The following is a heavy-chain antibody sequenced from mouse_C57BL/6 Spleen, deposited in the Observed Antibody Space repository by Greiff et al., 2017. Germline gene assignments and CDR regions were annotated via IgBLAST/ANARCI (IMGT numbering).Heavy chain of an antibody. CDR3: TRDRCYYGSSYPYAMDY. CDR1: GFTFSSYA. J-gene: IGHJ4*01. CDR2: ISSGGDYI. Sequence: EVQLVESGEGLVKPGGSLKLSCAASGFTFSSYAMSWVRQTPEKRLEWVAYISSGGDYIYYADTVKGRFTISRDNARNTLYLQMSSLKSEDTAMYYCTRDRCYYGSSYPYAMDYWGQGTSVTVSS. D-gene: IGHD1-1*01. V-gene: IGHV5-9-1*02.